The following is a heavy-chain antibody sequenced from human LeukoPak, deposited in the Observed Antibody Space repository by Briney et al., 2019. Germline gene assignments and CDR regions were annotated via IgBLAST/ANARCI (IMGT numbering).Heavy chain of an antibody. D-gene: IGHD4-11*01. CDR3: ARAEGAVYGMDV. CDR2: INPNSGAT. V-gene: IGHV1-2*02. Sequence: GASVKVSCKASGYTFSGYCMHWVRQAPGQGLEWMGWINPNSGATTYAQKFQGRVTLTRDTSISTAYMELNSLRSDDTAVFYCARAEGAVYGMDVWGQGTTVTVSS. J-gene: IGHJ6*02. CDR1: GYTFSGYC.